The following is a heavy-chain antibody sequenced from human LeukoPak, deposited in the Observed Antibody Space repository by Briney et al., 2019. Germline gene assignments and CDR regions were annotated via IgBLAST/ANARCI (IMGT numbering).Heavy chain of an antibody. V-gene: IGHV3-64*01. J-gene: IGHJ4*02. D-gene: IGHD1-26*01. Sequence: PGGSLRLSCTASGFTFSTYTMHWVRQAPGKGLEYVSAISGNGGSTYYANSVKGRFTISRDNSKNTLYLQMGSLRAEDMAVYYCPRREGANFDYWGQGTLVTVSS. CDR3: PRREGANFDY. CDR1: GFTFSTYT. CDR2: ISGNGGST.